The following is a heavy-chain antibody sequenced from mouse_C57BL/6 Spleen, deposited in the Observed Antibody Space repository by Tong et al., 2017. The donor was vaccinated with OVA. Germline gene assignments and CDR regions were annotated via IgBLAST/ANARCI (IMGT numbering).Heavy chain of an antibody. CDR1: GYTFTSYD. V-gene: IGHV1-85*01. D-gene: IGHD1-1*01. Sequence: VQLQESGPELVKPGASVKLSCKASGYTFTSYDINWVKQRPGQGLEWIGWIYPRDGSTKYNEKFKGKATLTVDTSSSTAYMELHSLTSEDTAVYYCARSYYYGSNYGAYWGQGTLVTVSA. CDR2: IYPRDGST. CDR3: ARSYYYGSNYGAY. J-gene: IGHJ3*01.